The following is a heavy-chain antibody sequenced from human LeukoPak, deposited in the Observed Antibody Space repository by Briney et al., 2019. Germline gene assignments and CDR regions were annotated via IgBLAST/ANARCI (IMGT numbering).Heavy chain of an antibody. CDR3: ARNKLGYCTNGVCLYYFDY. J-gene: IGHJ4*02. D-gene: IGHD2-8*01. V-gene: IGHV1-8*01. CDR2: MNPNSGNT. Sequence: ASVKVSCKASGYTFTSYDINWVRQATGQGLEWMGWMNPNSGNTGYAQKFQGRVTMTRNTSISTAYMELSSLRSEDTAVYYCARNKLGYCTNGVCLYYFDYWGQGTLVTVSS. CDR1: GYTFTSYD.